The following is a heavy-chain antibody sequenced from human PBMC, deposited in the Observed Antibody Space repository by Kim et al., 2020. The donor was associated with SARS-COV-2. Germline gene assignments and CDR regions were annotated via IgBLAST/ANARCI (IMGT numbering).Heavy chain of an antibody. Sequence: GGSLRLSCAASGFTFSGFAMSWVRQAPGKGLEWVSGIGGSGGSGGSTYYPDSVKGRFTISRDNSKNTLFLQMNSLRAEDTAVYYCAKTMGVIYFDIWGQGTMVTVSS. V-gene: IGHV3-23*01. CDR2: IGGSGGSGGST. J-gene: IGHJ3*02. CDR3: AKTMGVIYFDI. D-gene: IGHD2-21*01. CDR1: GFTFSGFA.